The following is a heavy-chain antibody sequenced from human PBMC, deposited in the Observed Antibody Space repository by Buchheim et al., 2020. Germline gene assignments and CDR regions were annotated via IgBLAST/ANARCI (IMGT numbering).Heavy chain of an antibody. CDR1: GFTFSSYG. V-gene: IGHV3-33*01. J-gene: IGHJ4*02. D-gene: IGHD4-11*01. CDR3: ARAMTTVTTRSLDY. Sequence: QVQLVESGGGVVQPGRSLRLSCAASGFTFSSYGMHWVRQAPGKGLEWVAVIWCDGSNKYYADSVKGRFTISRDNSKNTLYLQMNSLRAEDTAVYYCARAMTTVTTRSLDYWGQGTL. CDR2: IWCDGSNK.